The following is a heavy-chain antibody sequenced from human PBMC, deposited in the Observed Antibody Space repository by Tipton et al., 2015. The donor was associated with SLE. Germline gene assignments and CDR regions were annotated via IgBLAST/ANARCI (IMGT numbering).Heavy chain of an antibody. CDR2: INHSGST. J-gene: IGHJ4*02. CDR1: GGSFSGYY. V-gene: IGHV4-34*09. Sequence: TLSLTCAVYGGSFSGYYWSWIRQPPGKGLEWIGEINHSGSTNYNPSLKSRVTISVDTSKNQFSLKLSSVTAADTAVYYCARVSDYYDSSGYYPASYYSDYWGQGTLVTVSS. CDR3: ARVSDYYDSSGYYPASYYSDY. D-gene: IGHD3-22*01.